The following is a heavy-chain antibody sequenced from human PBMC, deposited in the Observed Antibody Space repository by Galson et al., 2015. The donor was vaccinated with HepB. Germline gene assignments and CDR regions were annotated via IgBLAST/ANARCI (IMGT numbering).Heavy chain of an antibody. CDR1: GFTFSNAW. CDR3: QLLWFGEQYYYYYGMDV. Sequence: SLRLSCAASGFTFSNAWMSWVRQAPGKGLEWVGRIKSKTDGGTTDYAAPVKGRFTISRDDSKNTLYLQMNSLKTEDTAVYYCQLLWFGEQYYYYYGMDVWGQGTTVTVSS. D-gene: IGHD3-10*01. V-gene: IGHV3-15*01. CDR2: IKSKTDGGTT. J-gene: IGHJ6*02.